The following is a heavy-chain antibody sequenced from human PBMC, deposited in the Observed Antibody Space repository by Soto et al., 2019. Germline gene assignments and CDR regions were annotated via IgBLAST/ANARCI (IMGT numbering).Heavy chain of an antibody. Sequence: PGGSLRLSCAVSGFTFSRYSMNWVRQAPGKGLEWVSYISSSNSTIYYADSVKGRFTISRDNAKNSLYLQMNSLRAEDTAVYYCARGAAAGRGAFDIWGQGTMVTGSS. V-gene: IGHV3-48*01. J-gene: IGHJ3*02. CDR2: ISSSNSTI. D-gene: IGHD6-13*01. CDR1: GFTFSRYS. CDR3: ARGAAAGRGAFDI.